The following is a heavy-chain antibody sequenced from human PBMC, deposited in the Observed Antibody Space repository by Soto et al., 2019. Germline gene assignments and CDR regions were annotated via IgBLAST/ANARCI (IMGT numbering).Heavy chain of an antibody. CDR1: GCTFSSYA. CDR2: ISGSGGST. Sequence: GGSLRLSCAASGCTFSSYAMSWFRQAPGKGLEWVSAISGSGGSTYYADSVKGRFTISRDNSKNTLYLQMNSLRAEDTAVYYCAKFVSVGATTFPWFDPWGQGTLVTVSS. D-gene: IGHD1-26*01. V-gene: IGHV3-23*01. J-gene: IGHJ5*02. CDR3: AKFVSVGATTFPWFDP.